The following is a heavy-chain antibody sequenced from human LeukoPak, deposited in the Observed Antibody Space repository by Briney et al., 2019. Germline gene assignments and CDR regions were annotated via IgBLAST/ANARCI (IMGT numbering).Heavy chain of an antibody. Sequence: SETLSLTCTVSGDSISSYYWSWIRQPPGKGLEWIGYIYYSGSTNYNPSLKSRVTISVDTSKNQFSLKLSSVTAAGTAVYYCARGDGDYVYIDYWGQGTLVTVSS. CDR3: ARGDGDYVYIDY. V-gene: IGHV4-59*01. CDR1: GDSISSYY. J-gene: IGHJ4*02. CDR2: IYYSGST. D-gene: IGHD4-17*01.